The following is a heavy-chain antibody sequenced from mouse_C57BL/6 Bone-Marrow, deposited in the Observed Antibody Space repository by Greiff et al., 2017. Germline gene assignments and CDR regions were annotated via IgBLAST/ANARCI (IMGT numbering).Heavy chain of an antibody. CDR1: GFNITDYY. J-gene: IGHJ4*01. Sequence: EVQLQQSGAELVKPGASVKLSCTASGFNITDYYMHWVKQRPEQGLEWIGRIDPEDGETKYTPKFQGKATITADTSSNTAYLQLSSLTSEDTAVYYCARYRAPHYYAMDYWGQGTSVTVSS. CDR3: ARYRAPHYYAMDY. D-gene: IGHD2-14*01. V-gene: IGHV14-2*01. CDR2: IDPEDGET.